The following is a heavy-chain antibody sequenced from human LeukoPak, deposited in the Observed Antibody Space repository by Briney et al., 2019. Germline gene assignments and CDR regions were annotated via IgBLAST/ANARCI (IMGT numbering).Heavy chain of an antibody. CDR1: GGSISSGSYY. D-gene: IGHD2-2*01. J-gene: IGHJ5*02. V-gene: IGHV4-61*02. Sequence: SETLSLTCTVSGGSISSGSYYWSWIRQPAGKGLEWIGRIYTSGSTNYNPSLKSRVTISVDTSKNQFSLKLSSVTAVDTAVYYCARGLSRRYIVVVPAASNWFDPWGQGTLVTVSS. CDR3: ARGLSRRYIVVVPAASNWFDP. CDR2: IYTSGST.